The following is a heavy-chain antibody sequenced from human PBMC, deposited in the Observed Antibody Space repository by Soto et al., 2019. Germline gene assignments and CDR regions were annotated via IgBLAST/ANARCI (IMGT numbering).Heavy chain of an antibody. D-gene: IGHD6-6*01. CDR3: ARASKRFRPFAFDI. CDR1: GGSFSGYY. CDR2: INHSGST. J-gene: IGHJ3*02. Sequence: SETLSLTCAVYGGSFSGYYWSWIRQPPGKGLEWIGEINHSGSTNYNPSLKSRVTISVDTSKNQFSLKLSSVTAADTAVYYCARASKRFRPFAFDIWGQGTMVTVSS. V-gene: IGHV4-34*01.